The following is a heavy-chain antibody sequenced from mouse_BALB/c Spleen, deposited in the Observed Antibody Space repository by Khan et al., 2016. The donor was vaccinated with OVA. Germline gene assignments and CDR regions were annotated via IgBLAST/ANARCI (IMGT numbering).Heavy chain of an antibody. CDR1: GFKIIDTY. D-gene: IGHD2-1*01. J-gene: IGHJ2*01. CDR3: ALIYYGNYIYFDY. CDR2: IDPANGNN. V-gene: IGHV14-3*02. Sequence: EVQLQQSGAELVKPGASVKLSCTASGFKIIDTYMHWVKQRPEQGLDWIGRIDPANGNNKYDPKFQGKASITGDKSSNTAYLQLSSLPSEDTAFFYCALIYYGNYIYFDYWGQGTTLTVSS.